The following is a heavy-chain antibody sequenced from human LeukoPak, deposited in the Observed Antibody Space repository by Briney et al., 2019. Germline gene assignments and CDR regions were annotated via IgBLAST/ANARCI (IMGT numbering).Heavy chain of an antibody. CDR1: GFTFSSYW. CDR3: AKGDSSGYSHDAFDI. V-gene: IGHV3-74*01. CDR2: INSDGSST. D-gene: IGHD3-22*01. J-gene: IGHJ3*02. Sequence: GGSLRLSCAASGFTFSSYWMHWVRQAPGKGLVWVSRINSDGSSTRYADSVKGRFTISRDNSKNTLYLQMNSLRAEDTAVYYCAKGDSSGYSHDAFDIWGQGTMVTVSS.